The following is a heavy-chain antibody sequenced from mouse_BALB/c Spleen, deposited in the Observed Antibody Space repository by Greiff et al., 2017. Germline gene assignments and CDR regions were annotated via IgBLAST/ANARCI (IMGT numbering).Heavy chain of an antibody. CDR1: GYTFTSYW. Sequence: VQLQQSGTVLARPGASVKMSCKASGYTFTSYWMHWVKQRPGQGLEWIGAIYPGNSDTSYNQKFKGKAKLTAVTSTSTAYMELSSLTNEDSAVYYCTREGDYDDGPYYFYYWGQGTTLTVSS. V-gene: IGHV1-5*01. D-gene: IGHD2-4*01. J-gene: IGHJ2*01. CDR2: IYPGNSDT. CDR3: TREGDYDDGPYYFYY.